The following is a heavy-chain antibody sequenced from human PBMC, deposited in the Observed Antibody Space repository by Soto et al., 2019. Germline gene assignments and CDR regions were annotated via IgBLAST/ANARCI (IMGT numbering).Heavy chain of an antibody. D-gene: IGHD2-15*01. J-gene: IGHJ6*02. CDR1: GFTFSDYY. Sequence: PGGSLRLSCAASGFTFSDYYMSWIRQAPGKGLEWVSYISSSSSYTNYADSVKGRFTISRDNAKNSLYLQMNSLRAEDTAVYYCARERCSGGSCYIPPFLGYGMDVWGQGTTVTVSS. CDR3: ARERCSGGSCYIPPFLGYGMDV. V-gene: IGHV3-11*05. CDR2: ISSSSSYT.